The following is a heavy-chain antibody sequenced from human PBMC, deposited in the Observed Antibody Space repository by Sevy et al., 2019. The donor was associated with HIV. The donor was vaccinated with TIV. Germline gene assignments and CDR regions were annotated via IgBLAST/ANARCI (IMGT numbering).Heavy chain of an antibody. V-gene: IGHV1-2*06. D-gene: IGHD6-19*01. CDR3: AGQSLGWYNWFDP. CDR1: GYNFY. Sequence: ASVKVSCKASGYNFYIHWVRQAPGQGLEWMGRVTPNSGPTSYAQKFQDRVAMTMETSINTAYMELSGLKSDDTAIYYCAGQSLGWYNWFDPWGQGTLVTVSS. J-gene: IGHJ5*02. CDR2: VTPNSGPT.